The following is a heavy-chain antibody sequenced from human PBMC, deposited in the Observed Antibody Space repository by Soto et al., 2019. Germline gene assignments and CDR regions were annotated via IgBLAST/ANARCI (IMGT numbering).Heavy chain of an antibody. D-gene: IGHD6-6*01. CDR1: GGSISSYC. V-gene: IGHV4-59*01. CDR2: IYYSGST. CDR3: ARWAARSFDY. J-gene: IGHJ4*02. Sequence: PSETVSLTCTVSGGSISSYCWSWIRQPPGKGLEWIGYIYYSGSTNYNPSLKSRVTISVDTSKNQFSLKLSSVTAADTAVYYCARWAARSFDYWGQGTLVTVSS.